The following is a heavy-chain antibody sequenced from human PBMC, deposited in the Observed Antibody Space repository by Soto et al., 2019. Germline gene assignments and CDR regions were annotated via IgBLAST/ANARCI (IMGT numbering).Heavy chain of an antibody. D-gene: IGHD2-21*01. J-gene: IGHJ4*02. V-gene: IGHV3-23*01. Sequence: GGSLRLSCAASGFTFSDFAMAWVRQAPGKGLEWVSSASGSESGTYYADSVKGRFTISRDNSKNTLFLHMTNLRAGDTALYFCAKGRPGVAAAPDYWGQGTLVTVSS. CDR1: GFTFSDFA. CDR3: AKGRPGVAAAPDY. CDR2: ASGSESGT.